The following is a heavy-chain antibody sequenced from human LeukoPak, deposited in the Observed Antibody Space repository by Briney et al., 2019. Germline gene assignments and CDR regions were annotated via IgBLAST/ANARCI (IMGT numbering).Heavy chain of an antibody. D-gene: IGHD3-22*01. CDR2: IYHSGST. CDR1: GYSISSGYY. J-gene: IGHJ5*02. Sequence: PSETLSLTCTVSGYSISSGYYWGWIRQPPGKGLEWIGSIYHSGSTYYNPSLKSRVTISVDTSKNQFSLKLSSVTAADTAVYYCAREVYYDSSGPRGSWFDPWGQGTLVTVSS. V-gene: IGHV4-38-2*02. CDR3: AREVYYDSSGPRGSWFDP.